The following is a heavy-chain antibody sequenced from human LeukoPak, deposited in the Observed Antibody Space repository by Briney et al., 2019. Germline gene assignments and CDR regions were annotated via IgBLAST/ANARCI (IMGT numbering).Heavy chain of an antibody. CDR2: ISYDGSNK. CDR1: GFTFSSYA. J-gene: IGHJ4*02. V-gene: IGHV3-30*18. D-gene: IGHD1-26*01. Sequence: GGSLRLSCAASGFTFSSYAMSWVRQAPGKGLEWVAVISYDGSNKYYADSVKGRFTISRDNSKNTLYLQMNSLRAEDTAVYYWAKQARGGSYYGRFDYGGQGPLVTVSS. CDR3: AKQARGGSYYGRFDY.